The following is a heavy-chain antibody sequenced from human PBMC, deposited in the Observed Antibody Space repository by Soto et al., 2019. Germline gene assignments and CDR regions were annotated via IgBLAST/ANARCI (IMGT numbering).Heavy chain of an antibody. Sequence: EVQLVESGGGLVQPGRSLRLSCAASGFTFDDYAMHWVRQAPGKGLEWVSGISWNSGSIGYADSVKGRFTISRDNAKNSLYLQMNSLRAEDTALYYWAKGLSSGWLSTCDIWGQGTMVTVSS. CDR1: GFTFDDYA. CDR3: AKGLSSGWLSTCDI. J-gene: IGHJ3*02. V-gene: IGHV3-9*01. CDR2: ISWNSGSI. D-gene: IGHD6-19*01.